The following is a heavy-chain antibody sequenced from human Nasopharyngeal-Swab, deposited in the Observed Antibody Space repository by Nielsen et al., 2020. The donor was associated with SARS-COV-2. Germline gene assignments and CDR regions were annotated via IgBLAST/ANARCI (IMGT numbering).Heavy chain of an antibody. D-gene: IGHD3-3*01. J-gene: IGHJ6*02. CDR2: ISSSSSYI. V-gene: IGHV3-21*01. CDR3: ARDGLDYDFWSAYFMDV. CDR1: GFTFNNYN. Sequence: GESLKIPRAASGFTFNNYNFNWVRQAPGKGLEWVSSISSSSSYIYYADSVKGRFTISRDNAKNSLYLQMNSLRAEDTAVYYCARDGLDYDFWSAYFMDVWGQGTTVTVSS.